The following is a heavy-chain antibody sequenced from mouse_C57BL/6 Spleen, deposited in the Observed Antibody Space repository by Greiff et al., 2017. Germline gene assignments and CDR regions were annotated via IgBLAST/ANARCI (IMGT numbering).Heavy chain of an antibody. J-gene: IGHJ1*03. CDR3: ARGGNYVWYFDV. Sequence: EVKLEESGPGLVKPSQSLSLTCSVTGYSITSGYYWNWIRQFPGNKLEWMGYISYDGSNNYNPSLKNRISITRDTSKNQFFLKLNSVTTEDTATYYCARGGNYVWYFDVWGTGTTVTVSS. CDR2: ISYDGSN. D-gene: IGHD2-1*01. CDR1: GYSITSGYY. V-gene: IGHV3-6*01.